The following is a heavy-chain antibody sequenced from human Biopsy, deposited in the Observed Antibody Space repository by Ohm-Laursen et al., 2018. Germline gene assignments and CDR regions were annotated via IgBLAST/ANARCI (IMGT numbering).Heavy chain of an antibody. V-gene: IGHV4-59*01. CDR1: GGDINNYY. J-gene: IGHJ4*02. CDR3: ARGSNDFGGLYFPR. D-gene: IGHD4-23*01. CDR2: ISYTGYT. Sequence: TLSLTCNVSGGDINNYYWSWIRQPAGKGLEWIGHISYTGYTSYNTSLKSRVTISVVTSRNHSSLRLSSLTAADTAVYYCARGSNDFGGLYFPRWGQGTLLTVSS.